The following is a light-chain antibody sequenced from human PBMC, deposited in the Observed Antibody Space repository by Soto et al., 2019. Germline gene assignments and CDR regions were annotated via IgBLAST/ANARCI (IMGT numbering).Light chain of an antibody. CDR3: QQASSFPPT. Sequence: DIQMTQSPSSVSASVGDRVTITCRASQAISSWLAWYQQKPGTAPKLLIFAASSLQTGVPSRFSGSGSETEVTLTISSLQPEDFATYYCQQASSFPPTFGQGTRLEIK. J-gene: IGKJ5*01. V-gene: IGKV1D-12*01. CDR2: AAS. CDR1: QAISSW.